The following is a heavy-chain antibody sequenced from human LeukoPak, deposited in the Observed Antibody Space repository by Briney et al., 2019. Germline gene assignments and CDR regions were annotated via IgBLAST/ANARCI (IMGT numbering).Heavy chain of an antibody. V-gene: IGHV4-59*13. CDR3: ARTGSWYYHFDY. CDR1: GGSISTYY. D-gene: IGHD6-13*01. J-gene: IGHJ4*02. CDR2: IYYTGIT. Sequence: SETLSLTCTVSGGSISTYYWTWIRQPPGRELEWIGYIYYTGITNYNPSLKSRVAISTDTSKNQFSLNLSSVTAADTAVYYCARTGSWYYHFDYWGRGALVTVSS.